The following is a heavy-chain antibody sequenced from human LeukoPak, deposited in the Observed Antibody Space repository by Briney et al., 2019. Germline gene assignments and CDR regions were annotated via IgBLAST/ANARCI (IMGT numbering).Heavy chain of an antibody. CDR3: ARGGGDVGGWDFDY. D-gene: IGHD6-19*01. CDR2: MSHDGSIR. V-gene: IGHV3-30*19. CDR1: GLTSRNYG. J-gene: IGHJ4*02. Sequence: GRPRRSSCAASGLTSRNYGMHRVRQDPGPGVERVAVMSHDGSIRYYADSVKGRFAISRDNSKNTLYLQMNSLRAEDTALYYCARGGGDVGGWDFDYWGQGTLVTVSS.